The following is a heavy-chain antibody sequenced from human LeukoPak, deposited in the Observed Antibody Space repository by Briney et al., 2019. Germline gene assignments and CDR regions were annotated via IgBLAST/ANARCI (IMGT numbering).Heavy chain of an antibody. CDR3: ARDNYGDYGTLDY. CDR1: GASISSGAYY. J-gene: IGHJ4*02. D-gene: IGHD4-17*01. CDR2: IYHSGST. Sequence: PSQTLSLTCTVSGASISSGAYYWSWIRQPPGKGLEWIGYIYHSGSTYYNPSLKSRVTISVDRSTNQFSLKLNSVTAADTAVYYCARDNYGDYGTLDYWGQGTLVTVSS. V-gene: IGHV4-30-2*01.